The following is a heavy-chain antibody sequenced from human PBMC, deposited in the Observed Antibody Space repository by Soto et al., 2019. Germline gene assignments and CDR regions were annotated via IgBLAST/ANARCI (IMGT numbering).Heavy chain of an antibody. Sequence: GGSLRLSCAASGFTVSSNYMSWVRQAPGKGLEWVSVIYSGGSTYYADSVKGRFTISRDNSKNTLYLQMNSLRAEDTAVYYCASVSLLWFGELTKRYYGMDVWGQGTTVTVSS. V-gene: IGHV3-66*01. CDR3: ASVSLLWFGELTKRYYGMDV. J-gene: IGHJ6*02. CDR1: GFTVSSNY. CDR2: IYSGGST. D-gene: IGHD3-10*01.